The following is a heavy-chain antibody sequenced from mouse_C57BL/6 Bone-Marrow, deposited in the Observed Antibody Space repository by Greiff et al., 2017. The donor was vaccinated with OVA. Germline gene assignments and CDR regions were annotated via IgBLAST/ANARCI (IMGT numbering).Heavy chain of an antibody. CDR2: IYPGDGDT. J-gene: IGHJ2*01. CDR3: ARVGPYFDY. D-gene: IGHD4-1*01. CDR1: GYAFSSSW. V-gene: IGHV1-82*01. Sequence: VQLQQSGPELVKPGASVKISCKASGYAFSSSWMNWVKQRPGKGLEWIGRIYPGDGDTNYNGKFKGKATLTADKSSSTAYMQLSSLTSEDSAVYFCARVGPYFDYWGQGTTLTVSS.